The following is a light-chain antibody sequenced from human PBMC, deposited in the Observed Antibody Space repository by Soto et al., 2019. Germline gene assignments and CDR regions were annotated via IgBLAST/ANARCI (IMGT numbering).Light chain of an antibody. CDR1: SSDVGGYNY. V-gene: IGLV2-14*01. J-gene: IGLJ2*01. CDR3: SSYTSSSNLDVV. Sequence: QSVLTQPASVSGSPGQSITISCTGTSSDVGGYNYVSWYQQHPGKAPKLMIYEVSNRPSGVSNRFSGSKSGNTASLTISGLQAEAEADYYCSSYTSSSNLDVVFGGGTKQTVL. CDR2: EVS.